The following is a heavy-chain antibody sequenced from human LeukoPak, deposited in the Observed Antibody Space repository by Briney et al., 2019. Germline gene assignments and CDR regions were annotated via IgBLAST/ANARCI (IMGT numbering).Heavy chain of an antibody. CDR1: RFTFSTYT. CDR3: ARDHQPSCAYLFDH. V-gene: IGHV3-21*01. CDR2: ISSSSGYI. Sequence: GGSLRLSCAASRFTFSTYTMSWVRQAPGKGLEWVSSISSSSGYIYYADSVRGRFTISRDNAKNSLYLQMNSLRAEDTAVYYCARDHQPSCAYLFDHWGQGILVTVSS. D-gene: IGHD3-16*01. J-gene: IGHJ4*02.